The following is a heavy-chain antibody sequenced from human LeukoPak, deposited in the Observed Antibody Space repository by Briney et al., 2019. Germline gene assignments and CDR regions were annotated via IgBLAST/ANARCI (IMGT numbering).Heavy chain of an antibody. D-gene: IGHD6-6*01. J-gene: IGHJ4*02. CDR3: ARLRFARVLMAARPAIDY. V-gene: IGHV3-7*01. Sequence: GGSLRLSCAASGFTFSSYWMSWVRQAPGKGLEWVANIKQDGSEKYYVDSVKGRFTISRDNAKNSLYLQMNSLRAEDTAVYYCARLRFARVLMAARPAIDYWGQGTLVTVSS. CDR2: IKQDGSEK. CDR1: GFTFSSYW.